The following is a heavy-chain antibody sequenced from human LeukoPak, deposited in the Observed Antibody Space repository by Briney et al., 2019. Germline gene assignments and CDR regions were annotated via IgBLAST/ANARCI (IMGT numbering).Heavy chain of an antibody. CDR2: MNPNSGNT. J-gene: IGHJ5*02. CDR1: GYTFTSYD. Sequence: GASVKVPCKASGYTFTSYDINWVRQATGQGLEWMGWMNPNSGNTGYAQKFQGRVTMTRNTSISTAYMELSSLRSEDTAVYYCARGQTVGVVYNWFDPWGQGTLVTVSS. CDR3: ARGQTVGVVYNWFDP. V-gene: IGHV1-8*01. D-gene: IGHD2-21*01.